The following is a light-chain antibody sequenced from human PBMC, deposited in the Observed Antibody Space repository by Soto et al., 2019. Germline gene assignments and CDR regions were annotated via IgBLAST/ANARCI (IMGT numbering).Light chain of an antibody. J-gene: IGKJ3*01. Sequence: DIQMTQSPSTLSTSVGDRVTITCRASQSISRWLAWHQQKPGKAPKLLIYDASSLESGVPSRFSGSGSGTEFTLTISSLQPDDFATYYCQQYDNLFTFGPGTKVDLK. V-gene: IGKV1-5*01. CDR2: DAS. CDR3: QQYDNLFT. CDR1: QSISRW.